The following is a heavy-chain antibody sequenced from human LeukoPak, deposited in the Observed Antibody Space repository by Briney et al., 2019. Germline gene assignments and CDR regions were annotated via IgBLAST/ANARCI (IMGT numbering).Heavy chain of an antibody. CDR2: ISYDGSNK. Sequence: GGSLRLSCAASGFTFSSYGMHWVRQAPGKGLEWVAVISYDGSNKYYADSVKGRFTISRDNSKNTLYLQMNSLRAEDTAVYHCARASYGSYFDYWGQGTLVTVSS. CDR3: ARASYGSYFDY. D-gene: IGHD3-10*01. CDR1: GFTFSSYG. J-gene: IGHJ4*02. V-gene: IGHV3-30*03.